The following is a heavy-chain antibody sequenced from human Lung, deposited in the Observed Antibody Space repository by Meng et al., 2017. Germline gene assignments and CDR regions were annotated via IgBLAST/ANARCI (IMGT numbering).Heavy chain of an antibody. D-gene: IGHD5-24*01. CDR3: ARERDATYYFHN. Sequence: QVQPVQSGAEVIKDGASVKVSVKACGDTFTYYHIHWVRQAPGQGLEWVGINNPRDGDTSYSQKLRGRVTLTSDTSTSTAYMELSSLSSGDTAVYYCARERDATYYFHNWGQGTLVTVSS. CDR2: NNPRDGDT. J-gene: IGHJ4*02. V-gene: IGHV1-46*04. CDR1: GDTFTYYH.